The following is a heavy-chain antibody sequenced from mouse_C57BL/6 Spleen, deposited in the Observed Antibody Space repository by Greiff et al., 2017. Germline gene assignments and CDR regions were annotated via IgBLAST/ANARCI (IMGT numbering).Heavy chain of an antibody. CDR3: ARSGTGDYFDY. CDR2: IDPSDSYT. CDR1: GYTFTSYW. V-gene: IGHV1-69*01. Sequence: VQLQQPGAELVMPGASVKLSCKASGYTFTSYWMHWVKQRPGQGLEWIGEIDPSDSYTNYNQKFKGKSTLTVDKSSSTAYMQLSSLTSEDYAVYYCARSGTGDYFDYWGQGTTLTVSS. D-gene: IGHD4-1*01. J-gene: IGHJ2*01.